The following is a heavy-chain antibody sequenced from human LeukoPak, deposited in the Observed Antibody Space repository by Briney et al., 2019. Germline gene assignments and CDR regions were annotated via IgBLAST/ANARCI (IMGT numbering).Heavy chain of an antibody. CDR2: IYTSGST. D-gene: IGHD5-24*01. Sequence: SETLSLTCTVSGGSISSGSYYWSWIRQPAGKGLEWIGRIYTSGSTNYNPSLKSRVTISVDTSKNQFSLKLSSVTAADTAVYYCAREKSPERKTWLQLGAFDVWGQGTVVTVSS. J-gene: IGHJ3*01. V-gene: IGHV4-61*02. CDR1: GGSISSGSYY. CDR3: AREKSPERKTWLQLGAFDV.